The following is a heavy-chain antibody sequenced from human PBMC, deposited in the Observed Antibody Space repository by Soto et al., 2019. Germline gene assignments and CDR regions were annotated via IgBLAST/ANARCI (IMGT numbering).Heavy chain of an antibody. Sequence: PGGSLRLSCAASGFTFSSYAMHWVRQAPGKGLEWVAVISYDGSNKYYADSVKGRFTISRDNSKNTLYLQMNSLRAEDTAVYYCSRDMTYYYDSSGYPDAFDIWGQGTMVTVSS. CDR2: ISYDGSNK. D-gene: IGHD3-22*01. CDR1: GFTFSSYA. J-gene: IGHJ3*02. CDR3: SRDMTYYYDSSGYPDAFDI. V-gene: IGHV3-30-3*01.